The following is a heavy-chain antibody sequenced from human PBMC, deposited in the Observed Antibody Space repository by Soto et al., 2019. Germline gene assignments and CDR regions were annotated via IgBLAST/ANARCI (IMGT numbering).Heavy chain of an antibody. D-gene: IGHD6-6*01. V-gene: IGHV4-34*01. Sequence: QVQLQQWGAGLLKPSETLSLTCAVYCGSFRGYYWSWIRQPPGKGLEWIGEINHSGSTNYNPSLKSRVPMSVDTSKTQFSLKLSSVTAADAAVYYCARTSKFDCWGQGTLVTVSS. CDR3: ARTSKFDC. CDR2: INHSGST. CDR1: CGSFRGYY. J-gene: IGHJ4*02.